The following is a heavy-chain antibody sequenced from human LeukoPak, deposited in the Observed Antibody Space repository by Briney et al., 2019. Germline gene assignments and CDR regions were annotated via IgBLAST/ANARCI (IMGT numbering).Heavy chain of an antibody. CDR1: GFTFNSYA. Sequence: GGSLRLSCAASGFTFNSYAMNWVRQAPGEGLEWVSGISGSGGSTYYADSVKGRFTISRDNSKNTLYLQMNSLRAGDTAVYYCAKDYYGSGSSIYYFDYWGQGTLVTVSS. CDR2: ISGSGGST. J-gene: IGHJ4*02. CDR3: AKDYYGSGSSIYYFDY. D-gene: IGHD3-10*01. V-gene: IGHV3-23*01.